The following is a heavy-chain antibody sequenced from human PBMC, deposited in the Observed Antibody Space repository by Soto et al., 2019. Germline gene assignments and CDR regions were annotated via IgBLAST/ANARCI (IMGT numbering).Heavy chain of an antibody. D-gene: IGHD6-13*01. CDR3: ANSFVAAAGNSYYMDV. V-gene: IGHV1-24*01. CDR1: GYTLTELS. CDR2: FDPEDGET. J-gene: IGHJ6*03. Sequence: ASVKVSCKVSGYTLTELSMHWLRQAPGKGLEWMGGFDPEDGETIYAQKFQGRVTMTEDTSTDTAYMELSSLRSEDTAVYYCANSFVAAAGNSYYMDVWGKGTTVTVSS.